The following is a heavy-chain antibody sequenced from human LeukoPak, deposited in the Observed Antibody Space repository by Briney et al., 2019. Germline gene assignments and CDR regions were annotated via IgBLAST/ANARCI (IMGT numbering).Heavy chain of an antibody. D-gene: IGHD6-19*01. CDR3: ARDLVAGSTAYFDY. V-gene: IGHV3-30-3*01. CDR2: ISYDGTIK. CDR1: GFTFRSSP. Sequence: GALRLSCAASGFTFRSSPMHWLRQAPGQGLEGVAVISYDGTIKSYADSVKGRFTISRDTSKNTLYLQMNSLRAEDTAVYYWARDLVAGSTAYFDYWGQGTLVTVSS. J-gene: IGHJ4*02.